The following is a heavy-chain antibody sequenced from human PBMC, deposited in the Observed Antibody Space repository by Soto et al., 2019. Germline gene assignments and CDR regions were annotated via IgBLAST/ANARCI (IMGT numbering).Heavy chain of an antibody. CDR1: GGTFSSYS. V-gene: IGHV1-69*13. CDR3: ARDGGRHSGGIDY. J-gene: IGHJ4*02. Sequence: GASVKVSCKASGGTFSSYSINWVRQAPGQGLEWMGEIIPIFGTASYAQKFQGRVTITADESTSTAYMELSSLRSEDTAVYYCARDGGRHSGGIDYWGQGPLVTVFS. D-gene: IGHD1-26*01. CDR2: IIPIFGTA.